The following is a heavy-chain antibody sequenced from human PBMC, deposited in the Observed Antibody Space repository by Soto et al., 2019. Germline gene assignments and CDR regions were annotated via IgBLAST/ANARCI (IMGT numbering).Heavy chain of an antibody. D-gene: IGHD5-18*01. J-gene: IGHJ4*02. CDR3: AREEYSAHYFDY. CDR1: GFTFSNSP. V-gene: IGHV3-30-3*01. Sequence: QVQLVESGGGVVQPGRSLRLSCVASGFTFSNSPIHWVRQAPGKGLEWVSVMSYGGSRQYYADSVKGRFTISRDSSKNTLYLQMNTVRVEDTAMYYCAREEYSAHYFDYWGQGTLVTVSS. CDR2: MSYGGSRQ.